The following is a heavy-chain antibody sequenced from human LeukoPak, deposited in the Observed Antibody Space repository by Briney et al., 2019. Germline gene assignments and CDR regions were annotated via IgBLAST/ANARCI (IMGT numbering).Heavy chain of an antibody. Sequence: PSETLSLTCTVSSGSISSSHYYWGWIRQPPGKGLEWIGSISHSASTPYNPSLKSRVTISADTSQIQFSLKLTSVTAADTAVYFCARHVRDDYDILTGKYYYYYFMDVWGKGTTVTVSS. CDR2: ISHSAST. V-gene: IGHV4-39*01. CDR3: ARHVRDDYDILTGKYYYYYFMDV. D-gene: IGHD3-9*01. CDR1: SGSISSSHYY. J-gene: IGHJ6*03.